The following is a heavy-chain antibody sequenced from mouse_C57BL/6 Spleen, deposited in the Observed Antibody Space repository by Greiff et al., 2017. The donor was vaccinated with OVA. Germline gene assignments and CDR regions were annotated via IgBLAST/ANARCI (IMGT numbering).Heavy chain of an antibody. CDR1: GYTFTSYW. CDR2: INPSNGGT. V-gene: IGHV1-53*01. J-gene: IGHJ4*01. D-gene: IGHD1-1*02. Sequence: QVQLQQPGTELVKPGASVKLSCKASGYTFTSYWMHWVKQRPGQGLEWIGNINPSNGGTNYNEKFKSKATLTVDKSSSTAYMQLSSLTSEDSAFDYCARKVATRVDYYAMDYWGQGTSVTVSS. CDR3: ARKVATRVDYYAMDY.